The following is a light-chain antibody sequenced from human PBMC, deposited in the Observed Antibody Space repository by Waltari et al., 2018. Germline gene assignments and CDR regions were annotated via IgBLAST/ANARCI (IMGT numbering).Light chain of an antibody. CDR1: QSVSDSLNSKHY. V-gene: IGKV4-1*01. CDR2: WAS. J-gene: IGKJ1*01. Sequence: DIVMTQSPDSLAVSLGERATINCKSSQSVSDSLNSKHYLAWYRQKPGQPPKLLISWASTREFGVPDRFSGRGSGTDFTLTISSLQAEDVAVYYCQQYYAVPPTFGPGTKVEIK. CDR3: QQYYAVPPT.